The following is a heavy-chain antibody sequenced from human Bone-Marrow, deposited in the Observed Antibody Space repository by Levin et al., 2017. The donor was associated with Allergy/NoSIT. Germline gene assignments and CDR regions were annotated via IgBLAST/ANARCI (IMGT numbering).Heavy chain of an antibody. D-gene: IGHD1-26*01. CDR3: ARGSGSGGNGMDV. V-gene: IGHV1-18*01. J-gene: IGHJ6*02. CDR1: GYTFTTYD. CDR2: ISIYNGNT. Sequence: PAASVKVSCKASGYTFTTYDFTWVRQAPGQGLEWMGWISIYNGNTNYAQKFQGRVTLTTDTSTSTAYMELRSLRLDDTAVYFCARGSGSGGNGMDVWGQGTTVTVSS.